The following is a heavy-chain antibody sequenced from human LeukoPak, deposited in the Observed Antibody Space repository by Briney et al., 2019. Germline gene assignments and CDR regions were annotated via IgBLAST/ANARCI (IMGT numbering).Heavy chain of an antibody. CDR2: ISGVVGST. Sequence: PGGSMRPSCAAPGFTFDDYAMHWVRPAPGKSLEWVSLISGVVGSTYYADSVKGRFTISRDNSKNSLYLQMSSLRTEDTALYYCAKDKVLWFGESFDYWGQGTLVTVSS. V-gene: IGHV3-43*02. D-gene: IGHD3-10*01. CDR1: GFTFDDYA. J-gene: IGHJ4*02. CDR3: AKDKVLWFGESFDY.